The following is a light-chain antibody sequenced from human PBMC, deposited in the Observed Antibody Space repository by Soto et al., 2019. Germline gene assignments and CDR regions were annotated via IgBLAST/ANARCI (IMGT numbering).Light chain of an antibody. Sequence: QSVLTQSASVSGSPGQSITISCTGTSSDVGGYNYVSWYQQHPGKAPKLMIYDVSNRPSGVSNRFSGSKSGNTASLTISGLQAEGEADYYCGSYTSSSTPYVFGTGTKVTVL. CDR2: DVS. CDR1: SSDVGGYNY. CDR3: GSYTSSSTPYV. V-gene: IGLV2-14*01. J-gene: IGLJ1*01.